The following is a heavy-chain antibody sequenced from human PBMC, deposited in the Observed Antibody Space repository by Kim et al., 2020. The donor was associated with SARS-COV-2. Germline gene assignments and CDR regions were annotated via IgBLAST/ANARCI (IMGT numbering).Heavy chain of an antibody. Sequence: ASVKVSCKASGYTFTGYYMHWVRQAPGQGLEWMGRINPNSGGTNYAQKFQGRVTMTRDTSISTAYMELSRLRSDDTAVYYCARGVLTIYSYGSFTGFDPWGQGTLVTVSS. V-gene: IGHV1-2*06. D-gene: IGHD5-18*01. J-gene: IGHJ5*02. CDR3: ARGVLTIYSYGSFTGFDP. CDR2: INPNSGGT. CDR1: GYTFTGYY.